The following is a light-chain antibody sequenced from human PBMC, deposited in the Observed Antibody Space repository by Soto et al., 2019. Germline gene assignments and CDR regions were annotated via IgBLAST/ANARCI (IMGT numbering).Light chain of an antibody. Sequence: EVVLTQSPATLSVSPGERATLTCRASQKISSRYLAWYLQKPGQAPRFIVYGASSRATGIPDRFSGSGSGTDFTLTISRLEPEDFAVYYCQQYNSWSPITFGQGTRLEIK. J-gene: IGKJ5*01. CDR2: GAS. V-gene: IGKV3-20*01. CDR3: QQYNSWSPIT. CDR1: QKISSRY.